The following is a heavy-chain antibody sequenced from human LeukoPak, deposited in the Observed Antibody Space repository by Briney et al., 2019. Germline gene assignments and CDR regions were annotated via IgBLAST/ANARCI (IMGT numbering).Heavy chain of an antibody. CDR2: INHSGST. CDR3: ARGAGGTVTNVLFDY. CDR1: GGSFSGYY. D-gene: IGHD4-17*01. J-gene: IGHJ4*02. V-gene: IGHV4-34*01. Sequence: SETLSLTCAVYGGSFSGYYWSWLRQPPGKGLEWIGEINHSGSTNYNPSLKSRVTISVDTSKNQFSLKLSSVTAADTAVYYCARGAGGTVTNVLFDYWGQGTLVTVSS.